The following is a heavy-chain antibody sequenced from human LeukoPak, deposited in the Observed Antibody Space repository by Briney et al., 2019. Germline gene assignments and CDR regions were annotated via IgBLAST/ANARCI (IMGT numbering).Heavy chain of an antibody. CDR1: GFSCSSYW. V-gene: IGHV3-7*01. D-gene: IGHD2-15*01. CDR2: IKQDGSDK. J-gene: IGHJ4*02. CDR3: ARGGGNFDQ. Sequence: GGSLRLSCAASGFSCSSYWMSWVRQAPGKGLEWVANIKQDGSDKYYVDSVKGRFTISRDNAKNLLYLQMNSLRAEDTAVYYCARGGGNFDQWGQGTLVTVSS.